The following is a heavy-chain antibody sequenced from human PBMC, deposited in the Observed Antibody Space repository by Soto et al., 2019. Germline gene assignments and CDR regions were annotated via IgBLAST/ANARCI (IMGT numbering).Heavy chain of an antibody. J-gene: IGHJ6*02. V-gene: IGHV3-33*01. Sequence: QVQLVESGGGVVQPGRSLRLSCAASGFTFSSYGMHWVRQAPGKGLEWVAVIWYDGSNKYYADSVKGRFTISRDNSKNTLYLQMKGLRAEDTAVYYCARDAAHCSGGSCYSYYGMDVRGQGGTVTVS. CDR3: ARDAAHCSGGSCYSYYGMDV. D-gene: IGHD2-15*01. CDR1: GFTFSSYG. CDR2: IWYDGSNK.